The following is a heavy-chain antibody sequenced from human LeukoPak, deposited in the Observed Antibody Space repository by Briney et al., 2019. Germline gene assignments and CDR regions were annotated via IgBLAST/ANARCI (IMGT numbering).Heavy chain of an antibody. CDR3: AREGRDSYSSSDY. V-gene: IGHV4-34*01. Sequence: PSETLSLTCAVYGGSFSGYYWSWIRQPPGKGLEWIGEINHSGSTNYNPSLKSRVTISVDTSKNQFSLKLSSVTAADTAVYYCAREGRDSYSSSDYWGQGTLVTVSS. J-gene: IGHJ4*02. CDR1: GGSFSGYY. D-gene: IGHD6-6*01. CDR2: INHSGST.